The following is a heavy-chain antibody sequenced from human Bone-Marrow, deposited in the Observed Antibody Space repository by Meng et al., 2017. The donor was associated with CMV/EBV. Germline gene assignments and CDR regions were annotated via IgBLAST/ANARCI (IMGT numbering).Heavy chain of an antibody. D-gene: IGHD2-2*01. Sequence: SETLSLTCAVYGGSFSGYYYWSWIRQPPGKGLEWIGEINHSGNTNYNPSLKSRVTISVDTSKNQFSLKLSSVTAADTAVYYCARVGVWGYCSSTSCYPDDYWGQGTLVTVSS. CDR3: ARVGVWGYCSSTSCYPDDY. V-gene: IGHV4-34*01. CDR1: GGSFSGYYY. J-gene: IGHJ4*02. CDR2: INHSGNT.